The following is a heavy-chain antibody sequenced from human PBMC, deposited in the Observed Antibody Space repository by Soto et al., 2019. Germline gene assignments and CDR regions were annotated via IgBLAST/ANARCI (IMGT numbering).Heavy chain of an antibody. D-gene: IGHD4-4*01. CDR3: ARDLTPNDSNYPPRYYYYYGMDV. CDR2: IIPIFGTA. V-gene: IGHV1-69*12. Sequence: QVQLVQSGAEVKKPGSSVKVSCKASGGTFSSYAISWVRQAPGQGLEWMGGIIPIFGTANYAQKFQGRVTITADESTIAADMELSSLGADDTAVYYCARDLTPNDSNYPPRYYYYYGMDVWGQGTTVTVSS. J-gene: IGHJ6*02. CDR1: GGTFSSYA.